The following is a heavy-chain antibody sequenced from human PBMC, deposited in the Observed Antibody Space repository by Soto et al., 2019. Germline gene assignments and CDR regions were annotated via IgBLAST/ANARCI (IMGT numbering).Heavy chain of an antibody. CDR2: IIPILGIA. CDR3: ARVPTGAFDI. V-gene: IGHV1-69*02. CDR1: GGTFSSYT. Sequence: QVQLVQSGAEVKKPGSSVKVSCKASGGTFSSYTISWVRQAPGQGLEWMGRIIPILGIANYAQKFQGRVMITADKSTSTAYMELSSLRSEDTAVYYCARVPTGAFDIWGQGTMVTVSS. D-gene: IGHD1-1*01. J-gene: IGHJ3*02.